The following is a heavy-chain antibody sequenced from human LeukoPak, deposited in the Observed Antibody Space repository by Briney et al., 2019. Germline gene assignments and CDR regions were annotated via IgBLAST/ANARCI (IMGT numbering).Heavy chain of an antibody. J-gene: IGHJ5*02. D-gene: IGHD6-6*01. V-gene: IGHV4-4*07. CDR1: GGSISSYY. Sequence: SETLSLXCTVSGGSISSYYWSWIRQTAGKGLEWIGRIYTSGSTNYNPSLKSRVTMSVDTSKNQFSLKLSSVTAADTAVYYCARGLSSSSASNWFDPWGQGTLVTVSS. CDR2: IYTSGST. CDR3: ARGLSSSSASNWFDP.